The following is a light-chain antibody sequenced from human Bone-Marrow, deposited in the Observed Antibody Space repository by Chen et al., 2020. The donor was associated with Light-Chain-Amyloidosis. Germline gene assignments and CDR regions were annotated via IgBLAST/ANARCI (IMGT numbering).Light chain of an antibody. CDR2: EDD. J-gene: IGLJ3*02. Sequence: NFMLTQPHCVSESPGKTVIISCTRSSCSLATNYVQWYPQRPGSSPTTVIYEDDQRPSGVPDRFSGSIDRSSNSASLTISGLKTEDEADYYCQSYQGSSQGVFGGGTKLTVL. CDR3: QSYQGSSQGV. V-gene: IGLV6-57*01. CDR1: SCSLATNY.